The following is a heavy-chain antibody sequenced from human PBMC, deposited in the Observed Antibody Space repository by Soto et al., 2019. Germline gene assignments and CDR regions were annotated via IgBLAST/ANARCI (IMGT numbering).Heavy chain of an antibody. Sequence: QVQLVESGGGVVQPGRSLRLSCAASGFPFSSYAMHWVRQVPGKGLEWVALISYDGTNKYYADSVTGRFTISRDNSKNTLYLQMNSLRAADTAVYYCASSQYCSVGSCYSNWGQGTLVTVSS. J-gene: IGHJ4*02. CDR1: GFPFSSYA. CDR3: ASSQYCSVGSCYSN. D-gene: IGHD2-15*01. CDR2: ISYDGTNK. V-gene: IGHV3-30-3*01.